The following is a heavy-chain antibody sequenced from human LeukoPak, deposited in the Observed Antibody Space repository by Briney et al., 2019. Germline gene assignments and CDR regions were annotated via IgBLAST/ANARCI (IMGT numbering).Heavy chain of an antibody. CDR2: IYYSGST. CDR3: ARLGEIGGNINY. V-gene: IGHV4-39*01. D-gene: IGHD4-23*01. Sequence: SETLSLTCTVSGGSISSSNYYWGWIRQSPGKGLEWIGSIYYSGSTYYNPSLKSRVTISVDTSKSQFSLKLSSVTAADTGVYYCARLGEIGGNINYWGQGTLVTVSS. J-gene: IGHJ4*02. CDR1: GGSISSSNYY.